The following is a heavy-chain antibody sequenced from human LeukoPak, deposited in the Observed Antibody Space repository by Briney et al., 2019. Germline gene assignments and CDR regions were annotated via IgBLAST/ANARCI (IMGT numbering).Heavy chain of an antibody. CDR3: ARPRIVGAPGYFQH. V-gene: IGHV4-34*01. D-gene: IGHD1-26*01. J-gene: IGHJ1*01. CDR1: GGSFSGYY. CDR2: INHSGST. Sequence: PSETLSLTCAVYGGSFSGYYWSWSRQPPGKGLEWIGEINHSGSTNYNPSLKSRVTISVDTSKNQFSLKLSSVTAADTAVYYCARPRIVGAPGYFQHWGQGTLVTVSS.